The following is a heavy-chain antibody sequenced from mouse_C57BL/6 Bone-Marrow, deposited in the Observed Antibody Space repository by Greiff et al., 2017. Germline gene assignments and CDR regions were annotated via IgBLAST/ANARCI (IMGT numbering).Heavy chain of an antibody. Sequence: QVTLKESGPGILQPSQTLRLTCSFSGFSLSTFGMGVGWIRQPSGKGLEWLAHIWWDDDKYYNQALNNRLTIAKDTSKNHVFLKVANVDTADTATDYGAQSHLLWFSHYAMDDWGQGTSVTVSS. CDR1: GFSLSTFGMG. CDR3: AQSHLLWFSHYAMDD. J-gene: IGHJ4*01. D-gene: IGHD2-2*01. V-gene: IGHV8-8*01. CDR2: IWWDDDK.